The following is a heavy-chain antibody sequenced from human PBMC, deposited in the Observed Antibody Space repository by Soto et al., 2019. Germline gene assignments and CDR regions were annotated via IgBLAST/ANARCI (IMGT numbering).Heavy chain of an antibody. CDR3: ARDQSVGTYWPLDY. J-gene: IGHJ4*02. V-gene: IGHV3-7*05. CDR1: GFPFSDYW. Sequence: PGGSLRLSCAASGFPFSDYWVSWVRQAPGKGLEWVANIKEDGSEQYYVDSVRGRFTISRDNGKKSLYLQMNSLRAEDTAVYYCARDQSVGTYWPLDYWGRGTLVTVSS. D-gene: IGHD2-8*02. CDR2: IKEDGSEQ.